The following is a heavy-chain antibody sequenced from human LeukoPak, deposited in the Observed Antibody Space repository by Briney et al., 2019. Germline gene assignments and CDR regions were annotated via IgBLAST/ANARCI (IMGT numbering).Heavy chain of an antibody. CDR3: ARAVAAAGPKGAFDI. CDR1: GGSISSYY. Sequence: KTSETLSHTCTVSGGSISSYYWSWIRQPPGKGLEWIGYIYYSGSTNYNPSLKSRVTISVDTSKNQFSLKLSSVTAADTAVYYCARAVAAAGPKGAFDIWGQGTMVTVSS. V-gene: IGHV4-59*01. D-gene: IGHD6-13*01. J-gene: IGHJ3*02. CDR2: IYYSGST.